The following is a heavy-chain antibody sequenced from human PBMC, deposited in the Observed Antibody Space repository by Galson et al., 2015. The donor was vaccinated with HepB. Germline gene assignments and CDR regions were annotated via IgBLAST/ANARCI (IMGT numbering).Heavy chain of an antibody. J-gene: IGHJ4*02. CDR2: ISGSSSAI. CDR1: GFTFSNFA. CDR3: TRSYGDHLDY. V-gene: IGHV3-48*02. Sequence: SLRLSCAASGFTFSNFAMNWVRQAPGKGLEWVSYISGSSSAIYDADSVKGRFTISGGNAKNSLYLQMNSLRDEDTAVYFCTRSYGDHLDYWGQGTQVTVSS. D-gene: IGHD2-21*02.